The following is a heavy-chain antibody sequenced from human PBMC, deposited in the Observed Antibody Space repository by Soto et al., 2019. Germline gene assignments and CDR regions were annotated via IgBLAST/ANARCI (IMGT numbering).Heavy chain of an antibody. Sequence: EVQLLESGGGLVQPGGSLRLSCAVSGLTFKSYAMSWVRQAPGKGLEWVSTISGSGGSTSYADSVKGRLTISRDNSMNTLYQQMDSLRVEDTAVYYCVKRELALWGQGTLVTVSS. CDR3: VKRELAL. CDR2: ISGSGGST. CDR1: GLTFKSYA. D-gene: IGHD1-26*01. J-gene: IGHJ4*02. V-gene: IGHV3-23*01.